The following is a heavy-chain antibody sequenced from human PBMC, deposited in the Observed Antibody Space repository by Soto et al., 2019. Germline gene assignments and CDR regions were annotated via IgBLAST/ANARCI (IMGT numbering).Heavy chain of an antibody. CDR3: ARVGLGAYDS. CDR2: SIPTLGTP. Sequence: QVQLAQSGAEVKKPGSSVKVSCKASGGIFSNFAFNWMRQAPGQGLEWMGGSIPTLGTPHYAQKFLGRVTITADESTRTVYIEMSSLTVADKAVYYYARVGLGAYDSWGQGTLVIVSS. V-gene: IGHV1-69*01. D-gene: IGHD6-19*01. J-gene: IGHJ4*02. CDR1: GGIFSNFA.